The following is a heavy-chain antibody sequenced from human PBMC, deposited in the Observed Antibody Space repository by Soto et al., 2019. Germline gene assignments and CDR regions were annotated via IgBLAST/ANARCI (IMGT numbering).Heavy chain of an antibody. CDR3: ARGDRGGSGSPASYYYSGWDV. J-gene: IGHJ6*02. Sequence: DVQLLESGGNLVQPGGSLTLSCSASGFTLSSYAMSWVRQAPGKGLEWVLSISAGGAMTYNSDSVKGRFTICRVNSNNAVFLQMHNLRIEDTALYYCARGDRGGSGSPASYYYSGWDVWGQGARVTVS. D-gene: IGHD3-10*01. CDR2: ISAGGAMT. CDR1: GFTLSSYA. V-gene: IGHV3-23*01.